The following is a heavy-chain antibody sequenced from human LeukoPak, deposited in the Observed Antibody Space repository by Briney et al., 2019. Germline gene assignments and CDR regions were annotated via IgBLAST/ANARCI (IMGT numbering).Heavy chain of an antibody. D-gene: IGHD4-17*01. CDR2: ISGSGGST. J-gene: IGHJ4*02. V-gene: IGHV3-23*01. CDR1: VFTFSSYA. Sequence: VGSLRLSCAASVFTFSSYAMSWVRQAPGKGLEWVSAISGSGGSTYYADSVKGRFTISRDNSKNTLYLQMNSLRAEDTAVYYCAKDSTLRLAAKVNYWGQGTLVTVSS. CDR3: AKDSTLRLAAKVNY.